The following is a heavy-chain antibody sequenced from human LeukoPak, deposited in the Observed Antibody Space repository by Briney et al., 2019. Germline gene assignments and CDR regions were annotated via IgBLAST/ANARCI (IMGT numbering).Heavy chain of an antibody. Sequence: SETLSLTCSVSGDSISRYYWSWIRQPAGEGLEWVGRIFSSGRSSYNPSLKSRVTMSVDTSNNQFSLKLTSVTAADTAVYYCARERESLLDYWGQGTLVSVSS. V-gene: IGHV4-4*07. J-gene: IGHJ4*02. CDR2: IFSSGRS. CDR1: GDSISRYY. CDR3: ARERESLLDY. D-gene: IGHD5-24*01.